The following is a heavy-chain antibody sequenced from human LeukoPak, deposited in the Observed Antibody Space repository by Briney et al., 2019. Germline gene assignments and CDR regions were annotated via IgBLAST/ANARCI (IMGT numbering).Heavy chain of an antibody. V-gene: IGHV3-7*04. Sequence: PGGSLRLSCAASGFTFSGHWMSWVRQAPGKGLEGVANIKQDWSEKYYVGSVRGRFTISRDNAETSLYLQTNSLRAEDTAVYYCAKDIRYFNYWGQGTLVTVSS. CDR1: GFTFSGHW. CDR3: AKDIRYFNY. CDR2: IKQDWSEK. J-gene: IGHJ4*02.